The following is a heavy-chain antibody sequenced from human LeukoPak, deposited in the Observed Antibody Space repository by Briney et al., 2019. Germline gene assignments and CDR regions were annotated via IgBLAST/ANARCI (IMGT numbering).Heavy chain of an antibody. J-gene: IGHJ4*02. V-gene: IGHV1-69*13. D-gene: IGHD6-13*01. Sequence: SVKVSCKASGGTFSSYAISWVRQAPGQGLEWMGGIIPIFGTANYAQKFQGRVTITADESTSTAYMELSSLRSDDTAVYYCALIPGGSWAFDYWGQGTLVTVSS. CDR2: IIPIFGTA. CDR1: GGTFSSYA. CDR3: ALIPGGSWAFDY.